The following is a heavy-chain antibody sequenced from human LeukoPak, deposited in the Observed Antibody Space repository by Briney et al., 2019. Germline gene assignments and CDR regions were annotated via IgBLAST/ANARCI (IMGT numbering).Heavy chain of an antibody. CDR1: GYTFTGYY. CDR2: INPNSGGT. V-gene: IGHV1-2*04. D-gene: IGHD3-10*01. Sequence: ASVKVSCKASGYTFTGYYMHWVRQAPGQGLEWMGWINPNSGGTNYAQKFQGWVTMTRDTSISTAYMELRRLRSDDTAVYYCARGSGASGIYGMDVWGQGTTVTVSS. J-gene: IGHJ6*02. CDR3: ARGSGASGIYGMDV.